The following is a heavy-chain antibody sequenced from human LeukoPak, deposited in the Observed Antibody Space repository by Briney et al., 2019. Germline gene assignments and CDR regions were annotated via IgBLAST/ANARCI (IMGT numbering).Heavy chain of an antibody. CDR2: ISSSSFKI. CDR3: VRDPSYGSSWYYYMDV. CDR1: EFTFVRYA. J-gene: IGHJ6*03. Sequence: GGSLRLSCAASEFTFVRYAMNWVRQAPGKGLEWVSYISSSSFKIGYADSVKGRFTISRDNSKNSLYLQMDSLRVEDTAVCYCVRDPSYGSSWYYYMDVWGKGTTVTVSS. D-gene: IGHD6-13*01. V-gene: IGHV3-48*04.